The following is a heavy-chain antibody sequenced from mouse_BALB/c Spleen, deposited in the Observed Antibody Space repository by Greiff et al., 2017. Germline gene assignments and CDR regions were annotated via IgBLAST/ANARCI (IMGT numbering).Heavy chain of an antibody. CDR2: IWAGGST. CDR3: ARDRDDGYYNAMDY. Sequence: VKLQESGPGLVAPSQSLSITCTVSGFSLTSYGVHWVRQPPGKGLEWLGVIWAGGSTNYNSALMSRLSISKDNSKSQVFLKMNSLQTDDTAMYYCARDRDDGYYNAMDYWGQGTSVTVSS. D-gene: IGHD2-3*01. J-gene: IGHJ4*01. CDR1: GFSLTSYG. V-gene: IGHV2-9*02.